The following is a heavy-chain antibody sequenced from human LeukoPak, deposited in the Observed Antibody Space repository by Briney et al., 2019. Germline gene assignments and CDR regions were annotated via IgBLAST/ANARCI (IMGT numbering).Heavy chain of an antibody. CDR3: ARGLRDPIVVVVAATDWFDP. D-gene: IGHD2-15*01. Sequence: SGTLSLTCAVSGGSISSSNWWSWVRQPPGKGLEWIGEIYHSGSTNYNPSLKSRVTISVDTSKNQFSLKLSSVTAADTAVYYCARGLRDPIVVVVAATDWFDPWGQGTLVTVSS. CDR2: IYHSGST. CDR1: GGSISSSNW. J-gene: IGHJ5*02. V-gene: IGHV4-4*02.